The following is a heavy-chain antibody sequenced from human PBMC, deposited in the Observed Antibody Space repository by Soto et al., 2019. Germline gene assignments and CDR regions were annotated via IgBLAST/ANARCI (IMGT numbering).Heavy chain of an antibody. CDR3: ARLQAAAGDNDLTFDY. D-gene: IGHD6-13*01. Sequence: EVQLVQSGAEVKKPGESLRISCKGSGYSCTSYWISWVRQMPGKGLEWMGRIDPSESYTNYSPAFQGHVTISADKSISTACLEWSSLKASDTAMYYCARLQAAAGDNDLTFDYWGQGTLVTVSP. J-gene: IGHJ4*02. CDR1: GYSCTSYW. CDR2: IDPSESYT. V-gene: IGHV5-10-1*01.